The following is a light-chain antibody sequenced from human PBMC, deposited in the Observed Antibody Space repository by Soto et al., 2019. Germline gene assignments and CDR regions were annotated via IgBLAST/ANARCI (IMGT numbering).Light chain of an antibody. Sequence: QSVLTQPASVSGSPGQSITIACTGTSSDVGGYDYVSWFQQNPRKAPKLIIFEVSNRPSGVSYRFSGSKSGNTASLAISGLEAEDEATYYCSSYSSSSTLVFGTGTKVTAL. CDR1: SSDVGGYDY. CDR2: EVS. V-gene: IGLV2-14*01. CDR3: SSYSSSSTLV. J-gene: IGLJ1*01.